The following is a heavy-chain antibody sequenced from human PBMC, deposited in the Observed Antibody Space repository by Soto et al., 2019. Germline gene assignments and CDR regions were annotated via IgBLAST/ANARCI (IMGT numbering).Heavy chain of an antibody. CDR3: ARLRRDWGDAFDL. Sequence: QVLLVQSGADVKKPGSSVRVSCKTSGGPFGNSAISWVRQAPAQRLEWIGEIIPVFDKANYAQDFQGRLTITADDSTATVFMQLSSLRSEDTAVYFCARLRRDWGDAFDLWGQGTLVTVSS. CDR2: IIPVFDKA. V-gene: IGHV1-69*01. J-gene: IGHJ3*01. CDR1: GGPFGNSA. D-gene: IGHD3-16*01.